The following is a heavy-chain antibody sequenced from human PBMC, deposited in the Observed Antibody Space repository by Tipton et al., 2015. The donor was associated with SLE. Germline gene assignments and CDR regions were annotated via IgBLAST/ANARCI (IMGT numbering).Heavy chain of an antibody. CDR2: IYYSGST. CDR1: GGSFSGYY. V-gene: IGHV4-59*07. Sequence: TLSLTCAVYGGSFSGYYWSWIRQPPGKGLEWIGYIYYSGSTNYNPSLKSRVTISVDTSRNQFSLKLSSVTAADTAVYYCASSKRGPGYGGYFDYWGQGTLVTVSS. D-gene: IGHD5-12*01. CDR3: ASSKRGPGYGGYFDY. J-gene: IGHJ4*02.